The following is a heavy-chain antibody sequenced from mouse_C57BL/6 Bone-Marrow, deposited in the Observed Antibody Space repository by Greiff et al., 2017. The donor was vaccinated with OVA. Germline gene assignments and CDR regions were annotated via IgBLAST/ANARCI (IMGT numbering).Heavy chain of an antibody. CDR2: ISNGGGST. Sequence: DVKLVESGGGLVQPGGSLKLSCAASGFTFSDYYMYWVRQTPEKRLEWVAYISNGGGSTYYPDTVKGRFTISRDNAKNTLYLQMSRLKSEDTAMYYCARRSYGNYCFDYWGQGTTLTVSS. V-gene: IGHV5-12*01. CDR1: GFTFSDYY. J-gene: IGHJ2*01. D-gene: IGHD2-1*01. CDR3: ARRSYGNYCFDY.